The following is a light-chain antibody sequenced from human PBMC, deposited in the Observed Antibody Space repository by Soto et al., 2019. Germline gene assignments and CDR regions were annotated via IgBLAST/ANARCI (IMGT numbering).Light chain of an antibody. V-gene: IGLV1-40*01. CDR3: QSYDSSRSVVV. CDR2: GNS. J-gene: IGLJ2*01. Sequence: QSVLTQPPSVSGAPGQRVTISCTGSSSNIGAGYDVHWYQQLPGTAPKLLIYGNSNRPSGVPDRFSGSKSGTSASLAITGLQAEDEAYYYCQSYDSSRSVVVFGGGTKLTVL. CDR1: SSNIGAGYD.